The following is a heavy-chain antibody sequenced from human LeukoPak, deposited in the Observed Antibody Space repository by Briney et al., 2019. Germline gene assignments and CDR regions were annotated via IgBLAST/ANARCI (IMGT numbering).Heavy chain of an antibody. V-gene: IGHV4-31*03. D-gene: IGHD5-12*01. Sequence: PSETLSLTCTVSGASISSGGYYWGWFRQHPGKGLEWIGYIYHSGNTYYNPSLESRVTISVDTSENRFSLKLNSVTAADTAIYYCARDTRIEWLRFLDYWGQGILVTVSS. J-gene: IGHJ4*02. CDR3: ARDTRIEWLRFLDY. CDR1: GASISSGGYY. CDR2: IYHSGNT.